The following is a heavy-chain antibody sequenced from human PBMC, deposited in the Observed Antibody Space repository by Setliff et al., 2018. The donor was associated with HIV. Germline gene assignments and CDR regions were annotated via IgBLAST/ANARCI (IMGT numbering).Heavy chain of an antibody. CDR2: VSGSGTYI. V-gene: IGHV3-21*04. Sequence: GGSLRLSCAASGFTVSHYVMSWVRQAPGKGLEWVSGVSGSGTYIEYADSVKGRFTISRDNAKNSLYLQMNSLTAEDTAVYYCVREVVRTLDYWGQGTLVTVSS. D-gene: IGHD2-15*01. CDR1: GFTVSHYV. J-gene: IGHJ4*02. CDR3: VREVVRTLDY.